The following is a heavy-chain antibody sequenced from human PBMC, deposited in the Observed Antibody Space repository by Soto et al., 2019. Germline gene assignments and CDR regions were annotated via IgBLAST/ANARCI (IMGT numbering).Heavy chain of an antibody. Sequence: EVQLLESGGVLVQPGGSLRLSCAASGFTFNNHAMSWVRQAPGKGLEWVSGLSASGTNTYYADSVKGRFTISRDNSQNILYLQMNSLRAEDTALYYCARRMAFTTGWYFDYWGQGTLVTVSS. D-gene: IGHD6-19*01. CDR1: GFTFNNHA. V-gene: IGHV3-23*01. CDR2: LSASGTNT. CDR3: ARRMAFTTGWYFDY. J-gene: IGHJ4*02.